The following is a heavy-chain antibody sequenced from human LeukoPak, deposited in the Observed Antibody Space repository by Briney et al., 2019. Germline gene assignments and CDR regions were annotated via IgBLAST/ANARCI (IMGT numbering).Heavy chain of an antibody. CDR3: ARCYGGSVH. V-gene: IGHV4-39*07. D-gene: IGHD4-23*01. CDR1: GGSISSSNYY. Sequence: SETLSLTCTVSGGSISSSNYYWGWIRQPPGKGLEWIGSIYYSGSTYYNPSLKSRVTISVDTSKNQFSLKLSSVTAADTAVYYCARCYGGSVHWGQGTLVTVSS. J-gene: IGHJ4*02. CDR2: IYYSGST.